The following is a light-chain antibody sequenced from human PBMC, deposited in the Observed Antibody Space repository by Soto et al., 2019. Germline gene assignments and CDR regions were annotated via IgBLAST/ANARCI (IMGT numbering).Light chain of an antibody. J-gene: IGKJ2*01. Sequence: DIQLTQSPSSLSASVGDRVTITCRASQTISRNLNWYQQKPGEAPKLLMYVVSSLQGGVPSRFSGSESGTDYTLTISSLRPDDFATYYCQQSYSIPYTFGQGTKLEIK. CDR1: QTISRN. CDR2: VVS. V-gene: IGKV1-39*01. CDR3: QQSYSIPYT.